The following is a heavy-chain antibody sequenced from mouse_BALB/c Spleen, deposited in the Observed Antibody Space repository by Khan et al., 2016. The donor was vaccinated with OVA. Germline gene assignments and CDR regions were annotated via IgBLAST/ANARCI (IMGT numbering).Heavy chain of an antibody. CDR2: IWDGGST. CDR1: GFSLTSYG. CDR3: ARLEAI. V-gene: IGHV2-9*02. D-gene: IGHD3-2*02. Sequence: QVQLKESGPGLVAPSQSLSITCTVSGFSLTSYGVHWVRQPPGKGLEWLGVIWDGGSTNYNSALMSRLSISTANSKSQVFLKMNSLQTYDTAIYYCARLEAIWGQGTTLTVSS. J-gene: IGHJ2*01.